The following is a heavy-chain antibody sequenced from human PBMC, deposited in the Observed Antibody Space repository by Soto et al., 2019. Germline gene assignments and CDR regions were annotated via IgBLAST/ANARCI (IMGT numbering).Heavy chain of an antibody. CDR1: GYTFTGYY. CDR3: ARGGPTVVAPGGY. D-gene: IGHD2-15*01. CDR2: TNPNSGGT. J-gene: IGHJ4*02. Sequence: ASVKVSCKASGYTFTGYYMHWVRQAPGQGLEWMGWTNPNSGGTNYAQKFQGRVTMTRDTSIGTAYMELSRLRSDDTAVYYCARGGPTVVAPGGYWGQGTLVTVSS. V-gene: IGHV1-2*02.